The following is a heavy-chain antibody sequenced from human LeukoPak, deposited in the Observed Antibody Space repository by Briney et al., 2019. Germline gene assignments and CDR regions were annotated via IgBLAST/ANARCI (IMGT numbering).Heavy chain of an antibody. CDR2: ISSSSSDI. CDR1: GFTFSYAW. Sequence: PGGSLRLSCAASGFTFSYAWMTWVRQAPGKGLEWVSSISSSSSDIYYADSVKGRFTISRDNAKNSLYLQMNSLRAEDTAVYYCARDPAYYYDSSGYYFFDYWGQGTLVTVSS. CDR3: ARDPAYYYDSSGYYFFDY. D-gene: IGHD3-22*01. V-gene: IGHV3-21*01. J-gene: IGHJ4*02.